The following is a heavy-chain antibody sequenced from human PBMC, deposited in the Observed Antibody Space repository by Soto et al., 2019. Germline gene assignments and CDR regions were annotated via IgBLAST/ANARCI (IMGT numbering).Heavy chain of an antibody. J-gene: IGHJ3*02. D-gene: IGHD6-19*01. Sequence: SETLSLTCTVSGGSMSSSNWWNWVRQPPGKGLEWIGSIYYSGSTYYNPSLKSRVTISVDTSKNQFSLKLSSVTAADTAVYYCASPGYSSGGSAFDIWGQGTMVTVSS. V-gene: IGHV4-39*01. CDR2: IYYSGST. CDR1: GGSMSSSNW. CDR3: ASPGYSSGGSAFDI.